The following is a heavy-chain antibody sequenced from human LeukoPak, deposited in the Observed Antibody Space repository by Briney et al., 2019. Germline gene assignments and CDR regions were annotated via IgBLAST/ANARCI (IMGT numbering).Heavy chain of an antibody. D-gene: IGHD6-19*01. CDR2: INAGNGNT. Sequence: ASVKASCKASGYTFTSYAMHWVRQAPGQRLEWMGWINAGNGNTKYSQKFQGRVTITRDTSASTAYMELSSLRSEDTAVYYCARVYSSGWYYFDYWGQGTLVTVSS. CDR3: ARVYSSGWYYFDY. CDR1: GYTFTSYA. V-gene: IGHV1-3*01. J-gene: IGHJ4*02.